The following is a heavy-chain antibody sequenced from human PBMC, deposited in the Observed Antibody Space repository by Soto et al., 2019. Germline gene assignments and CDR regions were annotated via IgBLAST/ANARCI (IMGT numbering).Heavy chain of an antibody. V-gene: IGHV4-59*08. CDR2: IYYSGST. CDR1: GGSISSYY. Sequence: SETLSLTCTVSGGSISSYYWSWIRQPPGKGLEWIGYIYYSGSTNYNPSLKSRVTISVDTSKNQLSLKLSSVTAADTAVYYCARRYGYSFDYWGQGTLVTAS. CDR3: ARRYGYSFDY. J-gene: IGHJ4*02. D-gene: IGHD5-18*01.